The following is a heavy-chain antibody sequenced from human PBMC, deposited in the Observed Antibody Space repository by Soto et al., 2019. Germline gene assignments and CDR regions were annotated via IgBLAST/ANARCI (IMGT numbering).Heavy chain of an antibody. Sequence: QVQLQESGPGLVKPSETLSLTCTVSGGSISSYYWSWIRQPPGKGLEWIGYIYYSGSTNYNPSLKSRVTISVDTSKNQFSLKLSSVTAADTAVYYCARFHRLGRGFQYAFDIWGQGTMVTVSS. V-gene: IGHV4-59*01. D-gene: IGHD5-12*01. J-gene: IGHJ3*02. CDR3: ARFHRLGRGFQYAFDI. CDR1: GGSISSYY. CDR2: IYYSGST.